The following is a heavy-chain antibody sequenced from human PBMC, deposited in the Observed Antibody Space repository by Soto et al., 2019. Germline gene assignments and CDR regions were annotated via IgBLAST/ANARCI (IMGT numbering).Heavy chain of an antibody. J-gene: IGHJ4*02. D-gene: IGHD4-17*01. CDR2: IRSKANSYAT. CDR3: TRHDNGDYANFDY. Sequence: EVQLVESGGGLVQPGGSPKLSCAASGFTFSGSAMHWVRQASGKGLEWVGRIRSKANSYATAYAASVKGRFTISRDDSKNTAYLQMNSLKTEDTAVYYCTRHDNGDYANFDYWGQGTLVTVSS. V-gene: IGHV3-73*02. CDR1: GFTFSGSA.